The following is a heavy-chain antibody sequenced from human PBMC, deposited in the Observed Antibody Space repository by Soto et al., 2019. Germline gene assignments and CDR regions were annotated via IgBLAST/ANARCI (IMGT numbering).Heavy chain of an antibody. D-gene: IGHD3-22*01. Sequence: PSETLSLTCTVSGGSISSGGYYWSWIRQHPGKGLEWIGYIYYSGSTYYNPSLKSRVTISVDTSKNQFSLKLSSVTAADTAVYYCARASXEGHYYDSSGYPDAFDIWGQGTMVTVSS. CDR1: GGSISSGGYY. V-gene: IGHV4-31*03. J-gene: IGHJ3*02. CDR2: IYYSGST. CDR3: ARASXEGHYYDSSGYPDAFDI.